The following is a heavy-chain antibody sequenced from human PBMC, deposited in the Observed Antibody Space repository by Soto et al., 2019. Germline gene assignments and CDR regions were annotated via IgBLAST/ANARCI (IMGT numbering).Heavy chain of an antibody. Sequence: ASVKVSCKASGYTFSSYHMHWVRQAPGQGLEWMGWISAYNSDTNYAQKLQGRVTMTTDTSTSTAYMELRSLRSDDTAVYYCAISTGIVGATLIDYWGQGTLVTVSS. CDR2: ISAYNSDT. CDR1: GYTFSSYH. J-gene: IGHJ4*02. V-gene: IGHV1-18*01. CDR3: AISTGIVGATLIDY. D-gene: IGHD1-26*01.